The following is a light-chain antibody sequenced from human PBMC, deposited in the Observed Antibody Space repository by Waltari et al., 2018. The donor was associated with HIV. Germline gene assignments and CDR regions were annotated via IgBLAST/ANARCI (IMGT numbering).Light chain of an antibody. CDR2: DDT. V-gene: IGLV3-21*02. CDR3: QTWDSFSGMI. Sequence: YVLTQPPSVSVAPGQTAKIPCGGNNVGSKSVHWYQLKAGQAPVLVVYDDTERPSGIPDRVSGADSGNRATLTISRVEAGDEATFYGQTWDSFSGMIFGGGTDLTVL. J-gene: IGLJ2*01. CDR1: NVGSKS.